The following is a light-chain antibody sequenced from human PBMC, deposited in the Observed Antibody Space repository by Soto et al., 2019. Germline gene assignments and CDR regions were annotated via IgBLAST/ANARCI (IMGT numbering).Light chain of an antibody. J-gene: IGLJ1*01. CDR1: RSDVGGYNY. CDR2: DVS. CDR3: CSYAGSYTYV. Sequence: SVLTQPPSASGSPGPSVTISVTGTRSDVGGYNYVSWYQQHPRKAPKVMIYDVSKRPSGVPDRFSGSKSGNTASLTISGRQAEDEAEYYCCSYAGSYTYVFGSGTKVTVL. V-gene: IGLV2-11*01.